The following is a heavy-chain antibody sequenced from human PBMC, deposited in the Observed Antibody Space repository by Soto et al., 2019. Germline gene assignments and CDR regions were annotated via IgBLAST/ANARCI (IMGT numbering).Heavy chain of an antibody. J-gene: IGHJ4*02. V-gene: IGHV4-38-2*01. D-gene: IGHD6-13*01. CDR1: GYSISSGYY. CDR3: VRVAGSASWYETDS. Sequence: PSETLSLTCAVPGYSISSGYYWGWIRQPPGKGLERLGTTYYGASSYYNPSLRSRITILLDASTNQLSLKLSSVTAADTAVYFCVRVAGSASWYETDSWGQGILVTVSS. CDR2: TYYGASS.